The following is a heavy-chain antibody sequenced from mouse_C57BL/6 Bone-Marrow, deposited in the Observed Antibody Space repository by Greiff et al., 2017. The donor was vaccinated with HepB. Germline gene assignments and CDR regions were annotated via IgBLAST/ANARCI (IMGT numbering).Heavy chain of an antibody. V-gene: IGHV1-52*01. CDR2: IDPSDSET. CDR1: GYTFTSYW. D-gene: IGHD1-1*01. CDR3: AREITTVVATPMDY. J-gene: IGHJ4*01. Sequence: VQLQQPGAELVRPGSSVKLSCKASGYTFTSYWMHWVKQRPLQGLEWIGNIDPSDSETYYNQKFKDKATLTVDKSSSTAYMQLSSLTSEDSAVYYCAREITTVVATPMDYWGQGTSVTVSS.